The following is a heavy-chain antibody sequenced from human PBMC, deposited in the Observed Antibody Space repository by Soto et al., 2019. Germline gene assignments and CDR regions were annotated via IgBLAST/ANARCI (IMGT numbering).Heavy chain of an antibody. CDR3: AKSKGASSEDFYYHFGLDV. J-gene: IGHJ6*02. V-gene: IGHV3-23*01. Sequence: PGVSLRLSCAASGFSFRNDALSWVRQGPGKGLEWVSTISVASGNTIYADSVEGRFTMSRDISNNTVYLQMSGLTADDTALYYYAKSKGASSEDFYYHFGLDVWGQGTTVTVSS. CDR1: GFSFRNDA. CDR2: ISVASGNT.